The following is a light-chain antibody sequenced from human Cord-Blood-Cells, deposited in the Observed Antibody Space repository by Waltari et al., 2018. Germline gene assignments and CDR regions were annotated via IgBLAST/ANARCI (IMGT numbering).Light chain of an antibody. J-gene: IGKJ1*01. V-gene: IGKV1-39*01. Sequence: DIQMTQSPSSLSASVGDRVTITCRASQSISSYLNWYQQKPGKAPKLLIYAASSLQSGVPSRFSGSVSWTDFTLTISSLQSEDFVTYFCQQSYSTPWTFGQVTKVEIK. CDR3: QQSYSTPWT. CDR1: QSISSY. CDR2: AAS.